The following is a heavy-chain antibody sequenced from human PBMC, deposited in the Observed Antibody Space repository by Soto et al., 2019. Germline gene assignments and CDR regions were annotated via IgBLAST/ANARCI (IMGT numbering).Heavy chain of an antibody. CDR3: AKGVPGIAVAGTGYFQH. J-gene: IGHJ1*01. D-gene: IGHD6-19*01. V-gene: IGHV3-23*01. CDR1: GFTFSSYA. CDR2: ISGSGDST. Sequence: EVQLLESGGGLVQPGGSLRLSCAASGFTFSSYAMSWVRQAPGKGLEWVSGISGSGDSTYYADSVKGRFTISRDNSKNTLSLQMNSLRAEDTAVYYCAKGVPGIAVAGTGYFQHWGQGTLVTVSS.